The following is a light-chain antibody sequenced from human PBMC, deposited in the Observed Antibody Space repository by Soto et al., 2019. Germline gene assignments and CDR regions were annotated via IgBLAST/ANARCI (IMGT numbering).Light chain of an antibody. CDR3: NSYTSTNTNV. Sequence: QSALTQPPSVSGAPGQSVTISCTGTSSDVGSYNRVSWYQQPPGTAPKIMIYEVSNRPSGVPYRFSGSKSGNTASLAISGLQAEDEADYYCNSYTSTNTNVFGTGTKLTVL. J-gene: IGLJ1*01. CDR1: SSDVGSYNR. CDR2: EVS. V-gene: IGLV2-18*02.